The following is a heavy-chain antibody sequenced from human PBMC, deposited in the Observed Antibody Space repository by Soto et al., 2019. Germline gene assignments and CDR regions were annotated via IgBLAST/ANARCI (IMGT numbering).Heavy chain of an antibody. CDR1: GFDVSSNY. CDR2: SYSGGNT. V-gene: IGHV3-53*01. D-gene: IGHD3-10*01. J-gene: IGHJ5*02. CDR3: TRGYGAGSYFSDH. Sequence: EVQLLESGGGLIQPGGSLRLSCAASGFDVSSNYMTWVRQAPGKGLEWVSASYSGGNTYYADSVKGRFTSSRDNFQNTLYLQMNSLTADDTAVYYCTRGYGAGSYFSDHWGQGTLVTVSS.